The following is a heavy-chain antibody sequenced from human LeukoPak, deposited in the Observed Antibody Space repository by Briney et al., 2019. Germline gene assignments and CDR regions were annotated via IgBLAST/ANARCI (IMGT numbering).Heavy chain of an antibody. D-gene: IGHD5-18*01. CDR2: IYHSGST. CDR1: GGSISSSNW. Sequence: SGTLSLTCAVSGGSISSSNWWSWVRQPPGKGLEWIGEIYHSGSTNYNPSLKSRVTISVDRSKSQFSLKLSSVTAADTAVYYCAREKVKTAMVTSPRKYYYYMDVWGKGTTVTVSS. V-gene: IGHV4-4*02. J-gene: IGHJ6*03. CDR3: AREKVKTAMVTSPRKYYYYMDV.